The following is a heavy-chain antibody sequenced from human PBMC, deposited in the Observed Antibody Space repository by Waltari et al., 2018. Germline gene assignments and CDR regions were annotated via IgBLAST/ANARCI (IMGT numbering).Heavy chain of an antibody. D-gene: IGHD1-1*01. Sequence: EVRLVASGGGLVQLGGYLRLSCAASGLPFIAYCLTWVRQAPWQGLEWVAPINQDGSERYYVDSLKGRFTISRDNANSSLSLQLNSLRAEDTAVYYCARDFNFDRRGADFWGQGTLVAVSS. CDR1: GLPFIAYC. CDR2: INQDGSER. J-gene: IGHJ4*02. V-gene: IGHV3-7*01. CDR3: ARDFNFDRRGADF.